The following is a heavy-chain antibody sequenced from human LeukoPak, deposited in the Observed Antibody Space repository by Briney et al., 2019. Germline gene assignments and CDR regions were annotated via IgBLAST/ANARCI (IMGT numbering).Heavy chain of an antibody. D-gene: IGHD6-19*01. CDR1: GYSFTSYW. Sequence: GESLKISCKGSGYSFTSYWISWVRQMLGKGLEWMGRIDPGDSYTNYSPSFQGHGTISTDKSISTAYLQWNSLKASDTAMYYCARRGSSGWYDYWGQGTLVTVSS. CDR2: IDPGDSYT. V-gene: IGHV5-10-1*01. J-gene: IGHJ4*02. CDR3: ARRGSSGWYDY.